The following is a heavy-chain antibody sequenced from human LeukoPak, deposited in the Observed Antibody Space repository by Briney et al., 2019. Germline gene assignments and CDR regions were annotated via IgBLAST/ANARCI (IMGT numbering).Heavy chain of an antibody. CDR1: GYTFTGYY. CDR2: ISAYNGNT. J-gene: IGHJ4*02. CDR3: ARVFEYSSSD. Sequence: ASVKVSCKASGYTFTGYYMHWVRQAPGQGLEWMGWISAYNGNTNYAQKLQGRVTMTTDTSTSTAYMELRSLRSDDTAVYYCARVFEYSSSDWGQGTLVTVSS. D-gene: IGHD6-6*01. V-gene: IGHV1-18*04.